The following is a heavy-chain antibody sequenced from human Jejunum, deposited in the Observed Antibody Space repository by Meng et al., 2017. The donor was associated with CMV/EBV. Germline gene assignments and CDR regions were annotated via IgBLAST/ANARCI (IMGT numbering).Heavy chain of an antibody. J-gene: IGHJ4*02. D-gene: IGHD4-11*01. Sequence: CAASGFIFSNCWTSWVRQAPGKGLEWVANIKQDGSEKNYVDSVKGRFTISRDNAKNSLYLQMNSLRPEDTAVYYCAKDAYSKGDYWGQGTLVTVSS. CDR3: AKDAYSKGDY. CDR1: GFIFSNCW. V-gene: IGHV3-7*01. CDR2: IKQDGSEK.